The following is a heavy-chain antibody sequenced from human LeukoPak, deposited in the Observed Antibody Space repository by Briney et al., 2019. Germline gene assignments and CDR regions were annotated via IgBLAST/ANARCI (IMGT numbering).Heavy chain of an antibody. CDR1: GFTFSSYG. D-gene: IGHD6-19*01. CDR2: ISYDGSNK. CDR3: AKDEGLDSSGWYGGEGGAADY. J-gene: IGHJ4*02. V-gene: IGHV3-30*18. Sequence: PGRSLRLSCAASGFTFSSYGMHWVRQAPGKGLEWVAVISYDGSNKYYADSVKGRFTISRDNSKNTLYLQMNSLRAEDTAVYYCAKDEGLDSSGWYGGEGGAADYWGQGTLATVSS.